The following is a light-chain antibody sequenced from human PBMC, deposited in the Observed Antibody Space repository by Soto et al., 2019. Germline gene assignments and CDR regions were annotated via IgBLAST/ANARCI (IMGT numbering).Light chain of an antibody. CDR2: GAS. CDR1: QSVSSN. J-gene: IGKJ5*01. V-gene: IGKV3-15*01. CDR3: QQFNSYPIT. Sequence: EIVMTQSPATLSVSPGESATLSCRASQSVSSNLAWYQQKPGQAPRLLIYGASTRATGIPARFSGSGSGTEFTLTISSLQPEDFATYYCQQFNSYPITFGQGTRLEI.